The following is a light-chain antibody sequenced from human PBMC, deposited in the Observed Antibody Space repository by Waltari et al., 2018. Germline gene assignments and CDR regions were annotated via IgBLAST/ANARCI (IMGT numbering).Light chain of an antibody. J-gene: IGKJ1*01. Sequence: DIQMTQSPSTLSASGGDRVTITCRASRSLNDWLAWFQQKPGKAPKVLIYKASILESGVPSRFSGSVSGTEFTLTISSLQPDDFGSYYCQQYQKSPWTFGQGTKVEIK. CDR2: KAS. CDR3: QQYQKSPWT. V-gene: IGKV1-5*03. CDR1: RSLNDW.